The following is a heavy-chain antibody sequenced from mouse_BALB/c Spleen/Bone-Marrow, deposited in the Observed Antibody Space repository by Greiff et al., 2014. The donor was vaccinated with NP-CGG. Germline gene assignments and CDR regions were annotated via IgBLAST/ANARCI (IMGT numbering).Heavy chain of an antibody. CDR2: ISTYYGDA. D-gene: IGHD1-1*01. V-gene: IGHV1S137*01. CDR1: GYTFTDYA. Sequence: QVQLQQSGAELVRPGVSVKISCKGSGYTFTDYALHWVKQSHAKSLEWIGIISTYYGDASYNQKFKGKATMTVDKSSSTAYMEXARLTSEDSAIYYCARVSYDYFDYWGQGTTLTVSS. CDR3: ARVSYDYFDY. J-gene: IGHJ2*01.